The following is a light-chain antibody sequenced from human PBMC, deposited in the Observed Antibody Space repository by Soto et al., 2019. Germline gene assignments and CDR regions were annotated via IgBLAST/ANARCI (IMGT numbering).Light chain of an antibody. Sequence: QSALTQPRSVSGSPGQSVTISCTGTSSDVGGYNYVSWYQQHPGKAPKLMIYDVSKRPSGVPDRFSGSKSGNTASLTISGLQGEDEADYYCCSYAGSYTFFGTGTKLTVL. CDR2: DVS. J-gene: IGLJ1*01. V-gene: IGLV2-11*01. CDR1: SSDVGGYNY. CDR3: CSYAGSYTF.